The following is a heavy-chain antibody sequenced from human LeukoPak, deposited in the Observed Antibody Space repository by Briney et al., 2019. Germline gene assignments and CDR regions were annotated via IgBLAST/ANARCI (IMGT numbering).Heavy chain of an antibody. CDR3: AKRRGQQLVPPDY. CDR2: IYTGGST. CDR1: GFTFSSNY. Sequence: QSGGSLRLSCAASGFTFSSNYMTWVRQAPGKGLEWVSIIYTGGSTHYADSVKDRFTISRDNSKNTLYLQMNSLRAEDTAVYYCAKRRGQQLVPPDYWGQGTLVTVSS. J-gene: IGHJ4*02. D-gene: IGHD6-13*01. V-gene: IGHV3-66*01.